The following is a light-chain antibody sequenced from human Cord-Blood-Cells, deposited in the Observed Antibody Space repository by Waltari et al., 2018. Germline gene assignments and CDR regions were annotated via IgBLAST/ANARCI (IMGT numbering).Light chain of an antibody. V-gene: IGKV3-11*01. J-gene: IGKJ3*01. CDR2: DAS. CDR1: QSVSSY. CDR3: QQRSNWPLT. Sequence: IVLTQSPDTLSLSPVDRATLSCKASQSVSSYLAWYQQKPGQAPRLLIYDASNRATGIPARFSGSGSGTDFTLTISSLEPEDFAVYYCQQRSNWPLTFGPGTKVDIK.